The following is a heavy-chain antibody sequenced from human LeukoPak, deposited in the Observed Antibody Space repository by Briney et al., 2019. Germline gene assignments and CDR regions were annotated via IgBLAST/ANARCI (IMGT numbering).Heavy chain of an antibody. D-gene: IGHD3-10*02. CDR1: GFTFSSYT. CDR2: IGSTSSTI. Sequence: GGSLRLSCAASGFTFSSYTMNWVRQAPGKGLEWVSYIGSTSSTIYYADPVKGRFTISRDNAKNSLYLQMKSLRAEDTAVYYCAELGITMIGGVWGKGTTVTISS. CDR3: AELGITMIGGV. J-gene: IGHJ6*04. V-gene: IGHV3-48*01.